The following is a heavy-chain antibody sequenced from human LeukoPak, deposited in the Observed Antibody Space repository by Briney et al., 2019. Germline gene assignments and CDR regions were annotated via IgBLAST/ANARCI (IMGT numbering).Heavy chain of an antibody. CDR2: IYYSGST. J-gene: IGHJ4*02. V-gene: IGHV4-59*01. CDR1: GFTFSNAW. CDR3: ARGRDFWERDY. Sequence: PGGSLRLSCAASGFTFSNAWMSWIRQPPGKGLEWIGYIYYSGSTNYNPSLKSRVTISVDTSKNQFSLKLSSVTAADTAVYYCARGRDFWERDYWGQGTLVTVSS. D-gene: IGHD3-3*01.